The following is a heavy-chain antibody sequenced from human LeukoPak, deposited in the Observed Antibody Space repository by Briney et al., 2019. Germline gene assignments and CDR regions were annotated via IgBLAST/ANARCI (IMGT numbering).Heavy chain of an antibody. CDR1: GGTFSSYA. D-gene: IGHD6-19*01. CDR3: ARDYSSGWYGWFDP. CDR2: IIPIFGTA. V-gene: IGHV1-69*05. Sequence: SVKVSCKASGGTFSSYAISWVRQAPGRGLEWMGGIIPIFGTANYAQKFQGRVTITTDESTSTAYMELSSLRSEDTAVYYCARDYSSGWYGWFDPWGQGTLVTVSS. J-gene: IGHJ5*02.